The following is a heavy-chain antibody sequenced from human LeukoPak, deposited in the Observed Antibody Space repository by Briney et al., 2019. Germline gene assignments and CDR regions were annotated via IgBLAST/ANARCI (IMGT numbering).Heavy chain of an antibody. CDR3: ARDPSYSSRWYGDH. J-gene: IGHJ4*02. CDR1: GFTFIDYS. V-gene: IGHV3-11*05. CDR2: ISPTSDYT. Sequence: GGSLRLSCAASGFTFIDYSMSWIRQAPGKGLEWVSYISPTSDYTSYADSVKGRFTISRDNAKNSLYLQMNSLRAEDTALYYCARDPSYSSRWYGDHWGQGTLVRVSS. D-gene: IGHD6-13*01.